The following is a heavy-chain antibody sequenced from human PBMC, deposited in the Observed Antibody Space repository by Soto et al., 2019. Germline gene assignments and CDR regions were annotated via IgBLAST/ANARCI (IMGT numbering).Heavy chain of an antibody. Sequence: QVQLVQSGAEVKKPESSVKVSCKAPGGTFSTYAISCVRQAPGQGLEWMGGIIPMFGTANYAQRFQDRVTXTXXESTNTVYMELSSLRSEDTAVYFCASGIQLWLRRINNGYSGWGQGTLVTVSS. D-gene: IGHD5-18*01. CDR1: GGTFSTYA. CDR3: ASGIQLWLRRINNGYSG. CDR2: IIPMFGTA. V-gene: IGHV1-69*05. J-gene: IGHJ4*02.